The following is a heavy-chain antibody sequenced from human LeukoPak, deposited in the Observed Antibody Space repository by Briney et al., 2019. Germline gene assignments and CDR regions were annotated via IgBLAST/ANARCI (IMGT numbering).Heavy chain of an antibody. CDR1: GFTFSDYY. CDR2: ISSSGSTI. J-gene: IGHJ2*01. D-gene: IGHD1-26*01. Sequence: PGGSLRLSCAASGFTFSDYYMSWIRQAPGKGLEWVSYISSSGSTIYYADSVKGRFTISRDSSKNTLFLHMNTLRAEDTAIYYCAKDRTVGASYWYFDLWGRGTLVTVSS. CDR3: AKDRTVGASYWYFDL. V-gene: IGHV3-11*01.